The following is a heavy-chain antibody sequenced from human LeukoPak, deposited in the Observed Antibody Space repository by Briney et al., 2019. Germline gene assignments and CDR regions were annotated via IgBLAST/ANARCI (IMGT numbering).Heavy chain of an antibody. CDR2: IRYDGSNK. CDR3: AKYSHDYSNYGYFDY. CDR1: GFTFSSYG. Sequence: GGSLRLSCAASGFTFSSYGMHWVRQAQGKGLEWVAFIRYDGSNKYYADSVKGRFTISRDNSKNTLYLQMNSLRAEDTAVYYCAKYSHDYSNYGYFDYWGQGTLVTVSS. D-gene: IGHD4-11*01. V-gene: IGHV3-30*02. J-gene: IGHJ4*02.